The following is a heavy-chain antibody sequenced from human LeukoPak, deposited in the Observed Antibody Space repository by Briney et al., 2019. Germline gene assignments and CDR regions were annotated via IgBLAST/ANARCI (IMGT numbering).Heavy chain of an antibody. Sequence: GGSLRLSCAASGFTFSGSAMHWVRQASGKGLEWVGRIRSKANSYATAYAASVKGRFTISRDDSKNTAYLQMNSLKTEDTAVYYCTTSPVPGIDYWGQGTLVTVSS. CDR3: TTSPVPGIDY. CDR1: GFTFSGSA. CDR2: IRSKANSYAT. J-gene: IGHJ4*02. V-gene: IGHV3-73*01. D-gene: IGHD4-17*01.